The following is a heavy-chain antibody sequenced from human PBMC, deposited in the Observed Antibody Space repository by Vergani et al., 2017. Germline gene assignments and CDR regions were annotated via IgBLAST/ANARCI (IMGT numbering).Heavy chain of an antibody. D-gene: IGHD1-26*01. Sequence: QVQLVQSGAEVKKPGASVKVFCKASGYTFTGPYMHWVRQAPGQGLEWMGWINPNSGGTNYAQKFQGRVTMTRDTSISTAYMELSRLRSDDTAVHYCAGDTSGSYYVSHNWFDPWGQGTLVTVSS. CDR2: INPNSGGT. V-gene: IGHV1-2*02. CDR3: AGDTSGSYYVSHNWFDP. CDR1: GYTFTGPY. J-gene: IGHJ5*02.